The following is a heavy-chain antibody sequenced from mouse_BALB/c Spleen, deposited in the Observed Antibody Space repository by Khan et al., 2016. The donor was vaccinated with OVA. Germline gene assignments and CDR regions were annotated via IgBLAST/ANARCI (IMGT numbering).Heavy chain of an antibody. Sequence: QMQLEESGAELAKPGASVKMSCKASGYTFTTYWMHWVKQRPGQGLEWIGYINPTSGYTDYNEKFKDRATFSADKPSSTAYMQLNSLTSEDSAVYYCTRDRIDYWGQGTTLTVSS. CDR1: GYTFTTYW. J-gene: IGHJ2*01. V-gene: IGHV1-7*01. CDR3: TRDRIDY. CDR2: INPTSGYT.